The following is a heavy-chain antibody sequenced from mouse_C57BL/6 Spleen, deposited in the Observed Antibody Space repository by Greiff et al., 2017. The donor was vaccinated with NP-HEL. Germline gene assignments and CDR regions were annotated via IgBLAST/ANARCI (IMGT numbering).Heavy chain of an antibody. Sequence: QVQLQQSGPGLVQPSQSLSITCTVSGFSLTSYGVHWVRQSPGKGLEWLGVIWSGGSTDYNAAFISRLSISKDNSKSQVFFKMNSLQADDTAIYYCARNSAGSGDYFDYWGQGTTLTVSS. J-gene: IGHJ2*01. CDR2: IWSGGST. V-gene: IGHV2-2*01. CDR3: ARNSAGSGDYFDY. CDR1: GFSLTSYG. D-gene: IGHD4-1*01.